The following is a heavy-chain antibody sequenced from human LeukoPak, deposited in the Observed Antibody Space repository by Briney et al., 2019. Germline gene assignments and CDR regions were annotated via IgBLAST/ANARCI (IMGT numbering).Heavy chain of an antibody. CDR3: ARDQMVRGVIIGY. CDR1: GFTFSSYW. V-gene: IGHV3-7*01. D-gene: IGHD3-10*01. J-gene: IGHJ4*02. Sequence: GGSLRLSCAASGFTFSSYWMSWVRQAPGKGLEWVANIKQDGSEKYYVDSVKGRFTISRDNVKNSLYLQMNSLRAEDTAVYYCARDQMVRGVIIGYWGQGTLVTVSS. CDR2: IKQDGSEK.